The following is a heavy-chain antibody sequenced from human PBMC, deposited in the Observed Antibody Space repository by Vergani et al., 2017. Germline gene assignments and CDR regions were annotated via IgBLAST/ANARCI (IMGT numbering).Heavy chain of an antibody. D-gene: IGHD3-10*01. Sequence: QVQLVQSGAEVKKPGSSVKVSCKASGGTFSTYAISWVRQAPGQGLEWMGRITPIFGTANYAQKFQGRVTFTAAESTSTAYMELSSLRSEDTAVYYCARALYGAGSSIYGMDVWGQGTTVTVSS. V-gene: IGHV1-69*13. CDR1: GGTFSTYA. J-gene: IGHJ6*02. CDR2: ITPIFGTA. CDR3: ARALYGAGSSIYGMDV.